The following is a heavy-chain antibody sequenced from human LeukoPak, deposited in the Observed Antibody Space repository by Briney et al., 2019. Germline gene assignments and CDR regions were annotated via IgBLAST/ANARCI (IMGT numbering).Heavy chain of an antibody. Sequence: SETLSLTCTVSGGSISSYYWSWIRQPAGKGLEWIGRIYTSGSTNYNPSLKSRVTMSVDTSKNQFSLKLSSVTAADTAVYYCASTCSSTSCYSWGSDYWGQGTLVTVSS. D-gene: IGHD2-2*02. CDR3: ASTCSSTSCYSWGSDY. CDR1: GGSISSYY. J-gene: IGHJ4*02. V-gene: IGHV4-4*07. CDR2: IYTSGST.